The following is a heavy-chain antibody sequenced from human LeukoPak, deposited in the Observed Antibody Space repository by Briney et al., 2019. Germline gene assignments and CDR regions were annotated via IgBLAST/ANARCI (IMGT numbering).Heavy chain of an antibody. CDR3: AKDQGRGYRSNWYSFDY. Sequence: GGSLRLSCAASGFTFSSYAMSWVRQAPGKGLEWVSTIGGSGSSTYYADSVKGRFTISRDNSKNTLYLQMNSLRAEDTAVYYCAKDQGRGYRSNWYSFDYWGQGTLVTVSS. J-gene: IGHJ4*02. D-gene: IGHD6-13*01. CDR2: IGGSGSST. CDR1: GFTFSSYA. V-gene: IGHV3-23*01.